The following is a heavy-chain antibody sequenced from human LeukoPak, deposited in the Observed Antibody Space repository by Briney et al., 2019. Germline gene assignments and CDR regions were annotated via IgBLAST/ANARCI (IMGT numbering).Heavy chain of an antibody. Sequence: PSETLSLTCTVSGGSISSSNYFWGWIRQPPGKGLEWIGSIYYSGSTYYNPSLKSRVTISVDTSKNQFSLKLNSVTAADTAVYYCARWTMTFDYWGQGIVVTVSS. V-gene: IGHV4-39*07. CDR3: ARWTMTFDY. J-gene: IGHJ4*02. CDR1: GGSISSSNYF. D-gene: IGHD2-21*02. CDR2: IYYSGST.